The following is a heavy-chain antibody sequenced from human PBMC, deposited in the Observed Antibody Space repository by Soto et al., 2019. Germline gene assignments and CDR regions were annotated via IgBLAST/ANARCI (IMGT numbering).Heavy chain of an antibody. CDR3: ARAGGYCSGGSCYSDWFDP. V-gene: IGHV4-59*01. D-gene: IGHD2-15*01. CDR1: GGSISSYY. J-gene: IGHJ5*02. Sequence: SETLSLTCTVSGGSISSYYWSWIRQPPGKGLEWIGYIYYSGSTNYNPSLKSRVTISVDTSKNQFSLKLSSVTAADTAVYYCARAGGYCSGGSCYSDWFDPWGQGTLVTVSS. CDR2: IYYSGST.